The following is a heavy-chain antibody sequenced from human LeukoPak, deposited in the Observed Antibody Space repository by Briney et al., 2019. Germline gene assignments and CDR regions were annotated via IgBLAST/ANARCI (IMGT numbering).Heavy chain of an antibody. CDR2: IYTSGST. J-gene: IGHJ5*02. CDR3: ARDIVVVTPGWFDP. Sequence: SETLSLTCTVSGGSISSGSYYWSWIRQPAGKGLEWIGRIYTSGSTYYNPSLKSRVTISVDTSKNQFSLKLSSVTAADTAVYYCARDIVVVTPGWFDPWGQGTLVTVSS. CDR1: GGSISSGSYY. V-gene: IGHV4-61*02. D-gene: IGHD2-15*01.